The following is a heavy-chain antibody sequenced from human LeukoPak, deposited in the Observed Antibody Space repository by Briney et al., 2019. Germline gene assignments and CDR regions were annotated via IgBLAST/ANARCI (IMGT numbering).Heavy chain of an antibody. Sequence: PGGSLRLSCAASGFTFSTYWMHWVRQAPGKGLVWVSRINSDEGSTTYADSVKGRFTISGTHHKKTLSLQMNSLRAEDTAVYYCAKSRRAYCSGGSCFGLWDYWGQGTLVTVSS. CDR2: INSDEGST. CDR1: GFTFSTYW. D-gene: IGHD2-15*01. V-gene: IGHV3-74*01. CDR3: AKSRRAYCSGGSCFGLWDY. J-gene: IGHJ4*02.